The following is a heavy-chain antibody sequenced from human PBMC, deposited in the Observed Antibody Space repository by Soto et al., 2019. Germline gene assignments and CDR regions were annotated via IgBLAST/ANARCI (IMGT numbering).Heavy chain of an antibody. CDR3: ARSHAIQSSGFDYYYYYMDV. D-gene: IGHD6-19*01. CDR1: GYTFTGYY. J-gene: IGHJ6*03. Sequence: ASVKVSCKASGYTFTGYYMHWVRQAPGQGLEWMGWINPNSGGTNYAQKFQGWVTMTRDTSISTAYMELSRLRSDDTAVYYCARSHAIQSSGFDYYYYYMDVWGKGTTVTVSS. V-gene: IGHV1-2*04. CDR2: INPNSGGT.